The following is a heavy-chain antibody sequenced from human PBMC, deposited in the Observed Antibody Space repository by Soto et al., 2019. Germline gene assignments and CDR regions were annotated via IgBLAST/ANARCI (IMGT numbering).Heavy chain of an antibody. J-gene: IGHJ2*01. CDR3: ARESHDILTGPPWVWYFDL. D-gene: IGHD3-9*01. CDR2: INDRGSI. CDR1: GGSFSGYY. V-gene: IGHV4-34*01. Sequence: QVQLQQWGAGPLRPLETLSLTCGVSGGSFSGYYWAWIRQSPGKGLEWIGEINDRGSINYNPSLKSGVSFSVDTSKNHCSLNLRSVSAADTAVYYCARESHDILTGPPWVWYFDLWGRGTLVTVSS.